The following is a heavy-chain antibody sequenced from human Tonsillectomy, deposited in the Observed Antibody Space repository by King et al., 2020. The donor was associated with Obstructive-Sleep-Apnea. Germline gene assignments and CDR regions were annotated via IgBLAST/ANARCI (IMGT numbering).Heavy chain of an antibody. CDR1: GFTFSSYW. D-gene: IGHD6-6*01. CDR3: ARGSYSSSSVYYYYGMDV. CDR2: INSDGSST. Sequence: VQLVESGGGLVQPGGSLRLSCAASGFTFSSYWMHWVRQAPGKGLVGVSRINSDGSSTSYADSVKGRFTISRDNAKNTLYRQMNSLRAEDPAVYYCARGSYSSSSVYYYYGMDVWGQGTTVTVSS. V-gene: IGHV3-74*01. J-gene: IGHJ6*02.